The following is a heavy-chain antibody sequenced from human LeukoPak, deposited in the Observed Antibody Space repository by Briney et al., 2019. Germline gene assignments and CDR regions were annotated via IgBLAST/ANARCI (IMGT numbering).Heavy chain of an antibody. Sequence: GGSLRLSCDASGFTFSVYAMSWVRQGTGKGLEWVSSITSSGEATYYADSVKGRFTISRDNSRNTLFLQMNSLRAEDTAVYYCAKDRPNYYADNGHYYRRNGDYWGQGTLVTVSS. CDR2: ITSSGEAT. CDR3: AKDRPNYYADNGHYYRRNGDY. J-gene: IGHJ4*02. D-gene: IGHD3-22*01. V-gene: IGHV3-23*01. CDR1: GFTFSVYA.